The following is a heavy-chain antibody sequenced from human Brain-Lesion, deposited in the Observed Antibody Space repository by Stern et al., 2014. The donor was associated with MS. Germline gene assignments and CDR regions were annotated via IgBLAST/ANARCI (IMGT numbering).Heavy chain of an antibody. Sequence: EVHLVESGGGLVQPGGSLRLSCAASGFTFNSYAMSWVRQAPGQGLEWVSSIIGSGVGPYYPHSVKGRFTISRDNSKNTLYLQMNSLRAEDTAVYYCAKGPYYDILTGISAYPDLDYWGQGTLITVSS. CDR2: IIGSGVGP. D-gene: IGHD3-9*01. J-gene: IGHJ4*02. CDR1: GFTFNSYA. V-gene: IGHV3-23*04. CDR3: AKGPYYDILTGISAYPDLDY.